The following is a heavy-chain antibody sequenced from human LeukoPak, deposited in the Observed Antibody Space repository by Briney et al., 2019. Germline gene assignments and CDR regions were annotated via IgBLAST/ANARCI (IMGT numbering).Heavy chain of an antibody. Sequence: GGSLRLSCAASGFTLSSYGMHWVRQAPGKGLEWVAFIRYDGSNKYYADSVKGRFTISRDNSKNTLYLQMNSLRAEDTAVYYCARARYFDWLLTYYFDYWGQGTLVTVSS. V-gene: IGHV3-30*02. CDR1: GFTLSSYG. CDR3: ARARYFDWLLTYYFDY. CDR2: IRYDGSNK. D-gene: IGHD3-9*01. J-gene: IGHJ4*02.